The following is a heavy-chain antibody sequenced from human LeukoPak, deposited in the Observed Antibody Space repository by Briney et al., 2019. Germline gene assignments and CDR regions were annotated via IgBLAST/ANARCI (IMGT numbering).Heavy chain of an antibody. CDR1: GFTFSDYG. J-gene: IGHJ6*03. CDR2: ISSTGGTT. V-gene: IGHV3-23*01. D-gene: IGHD2-15*01. CDR3: AKNGDRGAYCSGGSCYPYYYYYMDV. Sequence: GGSLRLSCAASGFTFSDYGMSWVRQAPGKGLEWISSISSTGGTTYYADSVKGRFTISRDNSKNTLFLQVNSPRAEDTAIYYCAKNGDRGAYCSGGSCYPYYYYYMDVWGKGTTVTISS.